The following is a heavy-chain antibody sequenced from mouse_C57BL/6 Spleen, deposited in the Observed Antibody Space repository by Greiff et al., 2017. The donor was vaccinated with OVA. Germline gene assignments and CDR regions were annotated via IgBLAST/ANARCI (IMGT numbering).Heavy chain of an antibody. D-gene: IGHD2-1*01. CDR1: GYSITSGYY. CDR3: ARRGNYVPFDY. V-gene: IGHV3-6*01. Sequence: EVQLQESGPGLVKPSQSLSLTCSVTGYSITSGYYWNWIRQFPGNKLEWMGYISYDGSNNYNPSLKNRISITRDTSKNQFFLKLNSVTTEDTATYYCARRGNYVPFDYWGQGTTLTVSS. J-gene: IGHJ2*01. CDR2: ISYDGSN.